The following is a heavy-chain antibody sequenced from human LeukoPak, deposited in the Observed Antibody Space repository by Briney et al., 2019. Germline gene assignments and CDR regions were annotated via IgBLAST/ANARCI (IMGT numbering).Heavy chain of an antibody. CDR3: ATVFGPDY. CDR2: INPNSGGT. V-gene: IGHV1-2*06. J-gene: IGHJ4*02. Sequence: GASVKVSCKASGGTFSSYAISWVRQAPGQGLEWMGRINPNSGGTNYAQKFQGRVTMTRDTSIGTAYMELSSLRSEDTAVYHCATVFGPDYWGQGTLVTVSS. CDR1: GGTFSSYA. D-gene: IGHD3-16*01.